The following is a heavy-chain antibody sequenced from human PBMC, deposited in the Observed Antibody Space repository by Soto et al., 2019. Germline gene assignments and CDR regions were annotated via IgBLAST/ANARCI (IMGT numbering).Heavy chain of an antibody. Sequence: QVQLVQSGAEMKKPGSSVKVSCQSSGVTFNTYAMNWVRQAPGQGPEWMGDISPMFGAANYATKFQGRVTITADESTGTSYMQLSSLTSEDTALYFCAREVQVHTPAFVYWGQGTLVTVSS. CDR2: ISPMFGAA. J-gene: IGHJ4*02. V-gene: IGHV1-69*19. D-gene: IGHD3-10*01. CDR3: AREVQVHTPAFVY. CDR1: GVTFNTYA.